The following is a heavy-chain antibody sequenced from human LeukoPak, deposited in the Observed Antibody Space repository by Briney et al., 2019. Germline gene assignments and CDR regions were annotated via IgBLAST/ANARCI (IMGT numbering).Heavy chain of an antibody. CDR2: IYYTRTT. D-gene: IGHD6-13*01. Sequence: SETLSLTCTVSGDSLNGYYWTWIRQPPGKGLEWIGYIYYTRTTNYNPSLKSRVTISKDTSKNQFSLKLRSVTAEDTAVYYCARGGSSWYLYFQHWGQGTLVTVSS. V-gene: IGHV4-59*01. J-gene: IGHJ1*01. CDR1: GDSLNGYY. CDR3: ARGGSSWYLYFQH.